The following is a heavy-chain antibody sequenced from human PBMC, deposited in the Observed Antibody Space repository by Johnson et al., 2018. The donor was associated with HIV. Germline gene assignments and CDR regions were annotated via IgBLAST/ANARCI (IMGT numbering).Heavy chain of an antibody. CDR2: ISYDGSNK. CDR1: GFTFSDYG. V-gene: IGHV3-30*19. J-gene: IGHJ3*02. D-gene: IGHD2/OR15-2a*01. CDR3: AKNSAAFDI. Sequence: QMQLVESGGGVVQPGRSLRLSCAASGFTFSDYGMHWVRQAPGKGLEWVAVISYDGSNKYYADSVKGRFTISRDNSKNTLYLQMNSLRAEDTAVYYCAKNSAAFDIWGQGTMVTVSS.